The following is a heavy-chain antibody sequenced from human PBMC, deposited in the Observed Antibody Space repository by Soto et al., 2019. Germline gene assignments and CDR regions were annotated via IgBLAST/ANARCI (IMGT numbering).Heavy chain of an antibody. Sequence: PVGSLRLSCTASGFTFGDYAMSWFRHSPGKGLEWVGFIRSKAYGGTTEYAASVKGRFTISRDDSKSIAYLQMNSLKTEDTAVYYCTRDLVTIHQGMEVWGQGTTVTVSS. CDR1: GFTFGDYA. CDR2: IRSKAYGGTT. D-gene: IGHD1-1*01. V-gene: IGHV3-49*03. J-gene: IGHJ6*02. CDR3: TRDLVTIHQGMEV.